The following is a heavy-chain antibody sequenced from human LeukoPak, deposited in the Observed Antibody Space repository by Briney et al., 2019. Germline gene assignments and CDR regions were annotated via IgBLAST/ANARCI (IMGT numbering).Heavy chain of an antibody. CDR1: GGSFSGYY. CDR2: INHSGST. J-gene: IGHJ4*02. CDR3: ARGRQRGVATTDY. Sequence: SETLSLTCAVYGGSFSGYYWSWIRQPPGKGLEWIGEINHSGSTNYNPSLKSRVTISVDTSKNQFSLKLSSVTAADTAVYYCARGRQRGVATTDYWGQGTLVTVSS. V-gene: IGHV4-34*01. D-gene: IGHD5-12*01.